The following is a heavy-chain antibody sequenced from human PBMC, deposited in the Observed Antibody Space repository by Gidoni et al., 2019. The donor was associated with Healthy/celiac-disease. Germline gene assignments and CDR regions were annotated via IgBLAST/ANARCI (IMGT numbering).Heavy chain of an antibody. CDR3: AHGGVGAALNGWFDP. CDR2: IYWDDDK. Sequence: QITLKESGPTLVKPTQTLTLTCTFSGSSLSTSGVGVGWIRQPPGKALEWLAVIYWDDDKRYSPSLKSRLTITKDTSKNQVVLTMTNMDPMDTATYYCAHGGVGAALNGWFDPWGQGTLVTVSS. CDR1: GSSLSTSGVG. D-gene: IGHD1-26*01. V-gene: IGHV2-5*02. J-gene: IGHJ5*02.